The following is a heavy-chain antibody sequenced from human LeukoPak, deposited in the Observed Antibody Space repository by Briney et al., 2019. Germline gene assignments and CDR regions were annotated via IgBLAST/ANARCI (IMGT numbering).Heavy chain of an antibody. CDR1: GFTFRDYN. Sequence: GGSLRLSCAASGFTFRDYNMSWIRQAPGEGLEYISYINTGDTSIYYAGSVKGRFTISRDNAKNSLYLQMNNVRAEDTAVYYCARDPGLRAARINYYMDVWGKGTTVTVSS. D-gene: IGHD6-6*01. V-gene: IGHV3-11*04. CDR2: INTGDTSI. J-gene: IGHJ6*03. CDR3: ARDPGLRAARINYYMDV.